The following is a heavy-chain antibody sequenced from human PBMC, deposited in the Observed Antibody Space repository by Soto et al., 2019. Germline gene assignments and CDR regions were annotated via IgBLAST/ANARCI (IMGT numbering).Heavy chain of an antibody. CDR2: INHSGST. CDR3: ANRYCSSTSCYRYYYMDV. V-gene: IGHV4-34*01. D-gene: IGHD2-2*01. J-gene: IGHJ6*03. CDR1: GGSFSGYY. Sequence: NPSETLSLTCAVYGGSFSGYYWSWIRQPPGKGLEWIGEINHSGSTNYNPSLKSRVTISVDTSRNQFSLKLSSVTAADTAVYYCANRYCSSTSCYRYYYMDVWGKGTTVTVSS.